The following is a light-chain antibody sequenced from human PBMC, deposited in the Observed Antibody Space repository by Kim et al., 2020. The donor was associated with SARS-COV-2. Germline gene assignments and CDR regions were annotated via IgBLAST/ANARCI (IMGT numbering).Light chain of an antibody. CDR3: QSADSSGTLWV. V-gene: IGLV3-25*03. Sequence: SYELTPPPSVSVSPGQTARITCSGDALPKQYAYWYQQQPGQAPVLVIYKDSERPSGIPERFSVSSSGTTVTLTISGVQAEDEADYYCQSADSSGTLWVF. CDR2: KDS. CDR1: ALPKQY. J-gene: IGLJ3*02.